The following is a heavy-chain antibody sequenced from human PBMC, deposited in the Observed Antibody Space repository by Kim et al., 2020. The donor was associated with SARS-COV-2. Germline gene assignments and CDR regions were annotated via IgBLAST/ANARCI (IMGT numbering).Heavy chain of an antibody. CDR1: GFTFDDYA. J-gene: IGHJ6*02. D-gene: IGHD3-10*01. CDR2: ISWNSGSI. V-gene: IGHV3-9*01. CDR3: AKDVVRGVLGRPGSMDV. Sequence: GGSLRLSCAASGFTFDDYAMHWVRQAPGKGLEWVSGISWNSGSIGYADSVKGRFTISRDNAKNALYLQMNSLRAEDTALYYCAKDVVRGVLGRPGSMDVWGQGTTVTVSS.